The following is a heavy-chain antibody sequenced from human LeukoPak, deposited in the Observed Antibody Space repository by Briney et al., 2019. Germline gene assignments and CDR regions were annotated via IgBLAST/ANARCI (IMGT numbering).Heavy chain of an antibody. CDR1: GFTFGSYG. D-gene: IGHD2-8*02. Sequence: PGGSLRLSCAASGFTFGSYGMHWVRQAPGKGLEWVTFIRSDGSNKYYADSVKGRFTISRDNSKNTLSLQMNSLRAEDTAVYYCARGSVPVIAMNAFHIWGQGTMVTVSS. V-gene: IGHV3-30*02. J-gene: IGHJ3*02. CDR3: ARGSVPVIAMNAFHI. CDR2: IRSDGSNK.